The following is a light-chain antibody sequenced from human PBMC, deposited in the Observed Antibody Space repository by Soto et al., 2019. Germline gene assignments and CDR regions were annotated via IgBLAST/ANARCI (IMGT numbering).Light chain of an antibody. CDR3: QQYDNLLLT. V-gene: IGKV1-33*01. Sequence: DSQMTQSPSSLSASVGDRVTITCQASQDISNYLNWYQQKPGKAPKLLIYDASNLETGVPSRFSGSGSGTDFTFTISSLQPEDIATYYCQQYDNLLLTFGGGTKVDIK. CDR1: QDISNY. CDR2: DAS. J-gene: IGKJ4*01.